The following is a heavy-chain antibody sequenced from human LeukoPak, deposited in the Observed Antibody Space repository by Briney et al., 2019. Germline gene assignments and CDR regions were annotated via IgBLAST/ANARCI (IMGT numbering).Heavy chain of an antibody. D-gene: IGHD2-15*01. CDR1: GFTFSSHG. CDR2: IRYDGSNK. J-gene: IGHJ4*02. CDR3: AKVVVAATTGDGDY. V-gene: IGHV3-30*02. Sequence: GGSLRLSCAASGFTFSSHGMHWVRQAPGKGLEWVAFIRYDGSNKYYADSVKGRFTISRDNSKNTLYLQMNSLRAEDTAVYYCAKVVVAATTGDGDYWGQGTLVTVSS.